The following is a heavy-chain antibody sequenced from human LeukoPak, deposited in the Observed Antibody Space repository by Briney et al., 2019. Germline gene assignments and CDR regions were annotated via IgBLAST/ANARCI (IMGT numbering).Heavy chain of an antibody. J-gene: IGHJ4*02. CDR3: AREYSYGYFDY. Sequence: PGGSLRLSCAASGFTFRSYWMSWVRQAPGKGLEWVANIKQDGSEKYYVDSVKGRFTISRDNAKNSLYLQMNSLRDEDTAVYYCAREYSYGYFDYWGQGTLVTVSS. V-gene: IGHV3-7*01. CDR2: IKQDGSEK. CDR1: GFTFRSYW. D-gene: IGHD5-18*01.